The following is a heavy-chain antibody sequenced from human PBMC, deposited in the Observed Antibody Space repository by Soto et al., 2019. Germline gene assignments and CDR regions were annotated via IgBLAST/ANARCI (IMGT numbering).Heavy chain of an antibody. CDR3: VGETYYYDGNGYTFTN. V-gene: IGHV4-61*09. Sequence: TSETLSLTCTVPGASLGRYSSYLSWPRLPAWKGLGWIGHLSIVGPVSAGDSTAYNPSLKSRVTISVAKSMNRRSLILRSVTAADTAVYYCVGETYYYDGNGYTFTNWGQGTQVTVSS. D-gene: IGHD3-22*01. CDR2: LSIVGPVSAGDST. J-gene: IGHJ4*02. CDR1: GASLGRYSSY.